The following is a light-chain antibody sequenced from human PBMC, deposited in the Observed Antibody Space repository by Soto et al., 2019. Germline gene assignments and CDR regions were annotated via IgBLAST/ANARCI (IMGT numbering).Light chain of an antibody. CDR3: QQYNTWPRT. J-gene: IGKJ1*01. CDR2: GAS. CDR1: QGIKDY. V-gene: IGKV3-15*01. Sequence: EIEMTQSPATLSVSPGERATLSCRASQGIKDYLAWFQQKPGQAPRLLIYGASTRATAIPARFSGSGSGTEVTLSISSLQSEDFAVYYCQQYNTWPRTFGQGTKVETK.